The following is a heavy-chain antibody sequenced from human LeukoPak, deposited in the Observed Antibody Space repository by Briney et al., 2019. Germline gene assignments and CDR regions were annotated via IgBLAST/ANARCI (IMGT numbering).Heavy chain of an antibody. CDR1: GGSINSYY. CDR3: ARGVGVYSNYPTYYYYYYMDV. CDR2: IYTSGIT. Sequence: SETLSLTCTVSGGSINSYYWSWIRQPAGKGLEWIGRIYTSGITNYNPSLKSRVTMSVDTSKNQFSLKLNSVTAADTAVYYCARGVGVYSNYPTYYYYYYMDVWGKGTTVTVSS. J-gene: IGHJ6*03. D-gene: IGHD4-11*01. V-gene: IGHV4-4*07.